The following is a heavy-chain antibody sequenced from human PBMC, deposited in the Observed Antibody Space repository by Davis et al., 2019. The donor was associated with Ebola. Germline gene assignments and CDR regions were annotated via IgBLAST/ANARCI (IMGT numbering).Heavy chain of an antibody. CDR3: ARDLGRGWFDP. J-gene: IGHJ5*02. CDR2: IYYSGST. Sequence: SETLSLTCTVSGGSISSYYWSWIRQLPGKGLEWIGYIYYSGSTNYNPSLKSRVTISVDTSKNQFSLKLSSVTAADTAVYYCARDLGRGWFDPWGQGTLVTVSS. CDR1: GGSISSYY. D-gene: IGHD3-10*01. V-gene: IGHV4-59*01.